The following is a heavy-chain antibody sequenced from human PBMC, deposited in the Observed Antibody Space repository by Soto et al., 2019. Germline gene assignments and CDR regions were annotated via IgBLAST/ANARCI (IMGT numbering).Heavy chain of an antibody. CDR3: ARGSTGDSSSWYRY. CDR1: GGSISSSSYY. D-gene: IGHD6-13*01. V-gene: IGHV4-39*01. Sequence: SETLSLTCTVSGGSISSSSYYWGWIRQPPGKGLECIGSIYYSGSTYYNPSLKSRVTISVDTSKNQFSLKLSSVTAADTAVYYCARGSTGDSSSWYRYWGQGTLVTVSS. CDR2: IYYSGST. J-gene: IGHJ4*02.